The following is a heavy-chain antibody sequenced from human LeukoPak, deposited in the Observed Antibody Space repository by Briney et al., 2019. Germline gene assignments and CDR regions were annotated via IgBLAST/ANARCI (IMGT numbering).Heavy chain of an antibody. J-gene: IGHJ3*02. CDR1: GGSISSGGYS. CDR2: IYHSGST. CDR3: ARDQGSGGSDAFDI. Sequence: SETLSLTCAVSGGSISSGGYSWSWIRQPPGKGLEWIGYIYHSGSTYYNPSLKSRVTISVDRSKNQFSLKLSSVTAADTAVYYCARDQGSGGSDAFDIWGQGTMVTVSS. D-gene: IGHD3-10*01. V-gene: IGHV4-30-2*01.